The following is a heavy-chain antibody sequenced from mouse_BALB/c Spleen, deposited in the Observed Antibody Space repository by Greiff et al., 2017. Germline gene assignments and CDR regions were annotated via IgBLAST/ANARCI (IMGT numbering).Heavy chain of an antibody. CDR3: AREDSWFAY. CDR2: IYPGDGDT. J-gene: IGHJ3*01. CDR1: GYTFTSYW. Sequence: QVQLKESGAELARPGASVKLSCKASGYTFTSYWMQWVKQRPGQGLEWIGAIYPGDGDTRYTQKFKGKATLTADKSSSTAYMQLSSLASEDSAVYYCAREDSWFAYWGQGTLVTVSA. V-gene: IGHV1-87*01.